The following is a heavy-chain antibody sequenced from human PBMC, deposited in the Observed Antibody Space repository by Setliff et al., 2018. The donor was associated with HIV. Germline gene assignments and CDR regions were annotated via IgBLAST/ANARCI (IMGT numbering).Heavy chain of an antibody. CDR2: IYYSGST. Sequence: PSETLSLTCTVSGGSVSSSGYYWSWIRRSAEKGLEWIGNIYYSGSTYYNPSLKSRVTISVDTSKNHFSLRLSSVTAADTAVYYCARGEFYCGTDCYWSSFDYWGQGILVTVSS. V-gene: IGHV4-39*02. CDR3: ARGEFYCGTDCYWSSFDY. J-gene: IGHJ4*02. D-gene: IGHD2-21*02. CDR1: GGSVSSSGYY.